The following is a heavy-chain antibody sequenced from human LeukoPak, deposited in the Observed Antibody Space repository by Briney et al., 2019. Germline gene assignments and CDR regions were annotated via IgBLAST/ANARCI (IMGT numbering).Heavy chain of an antibody. J-gene: IGHJ6*02. Sequence: SVKVSCKASGYTFTSYYMHWVRQAPGQGLEWMGGIIPIFGTANYAQKFQGRVTITADESTSTAYMELSSLRSEDTAVYYCATLEAAAPYYYGMDVWGQGTTVTVSS. CDR3: ATLEAAAPYYYGMDV. CDR2: IIPIFGTA. V-gene: IGHV1-69*13. CDR1: GYTFTSYY. D-gene: IGHD2-15*01.